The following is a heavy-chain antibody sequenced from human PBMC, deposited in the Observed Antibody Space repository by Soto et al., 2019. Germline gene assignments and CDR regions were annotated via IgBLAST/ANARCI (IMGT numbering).Heavy chain of an antibody. CDR3: ARDKDILFVPCSSYYYYGMDV. CDR2: IWYDGSNK. Sequence: PGGSLRLSCAASGFTFSSYGMHWVRQAPGKGLEWVAVIWYDGSNKYYADSVKGRFTISRDNSKNTLYLQMNSLRAEDTAVYYCARDKDILFVPCSSYYYYGMDVWGQGTTVTVSS. J-gene: IGHJ6*02. V-gene: IGHV3-33*01. D-gene: IGHD2-2*01. CDR1: GFTFSSYG.